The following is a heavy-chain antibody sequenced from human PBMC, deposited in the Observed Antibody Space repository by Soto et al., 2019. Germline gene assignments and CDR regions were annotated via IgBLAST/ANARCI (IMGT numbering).Heavy chain of an antibody. D-gene: IGHD3-3*01. J-gene: IGHJ5*02. CDR2: ISASGGLK. V-gene: IGHV3-23*01. CDR3: AREVGAPSGWLDP. Sequence: EVQLSESGGDLRQPGGSLRLSCAASGFTFTNYAMTWVRQTPGKVLEWVSGISASGGLKYYADSVRGRFTVSRDNSKNILYLQMDNLRDEDTALYYCAREVGAPSGWLDPWGQGTQVTVSS. CDR1: GFTFTNYA.